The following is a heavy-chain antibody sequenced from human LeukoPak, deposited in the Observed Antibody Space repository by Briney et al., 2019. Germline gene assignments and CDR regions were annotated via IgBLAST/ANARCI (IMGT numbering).Heavy chain of an antibody. CDR3: AWFGWSGFDY. V-gene: IGHV3-23*01. CDR1: GFTFSSYD. Sequence: GGSLRLSCAASGFTFSSYDMSWVRQAPGKGLEWVSTISDSGGNTYYADSVKGRFTISRDNSKNTLYLQMNTLRAEDTAVYYCAWFGWSGFDYWGQGALVTASS. D-gene: IGHD6-19*01. CDR2: ISDSGGNT. J-gene: IGHJ4*02.